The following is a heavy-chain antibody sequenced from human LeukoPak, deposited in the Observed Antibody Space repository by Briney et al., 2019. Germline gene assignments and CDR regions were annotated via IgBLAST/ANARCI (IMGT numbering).Heavy chain of an antibody. J-gene: IGHJ3*02. CDR2: IYYSGST. D-gene: IGHD1-26*01. Sequence: SETLSLTCTVSGASISSYDWSWIRQPPGKGLEWIGYIYYSGSTSYNPSLKSRVTISVDTSKKQFSLKLSSVTAADTAFYYCARYIVSYPHDAFDIWGQGTMVTVSS. CDR3: ARYIVSYPHDAFDI. CDR1: GASISSYD. V-gene: IGHV4-59*01.